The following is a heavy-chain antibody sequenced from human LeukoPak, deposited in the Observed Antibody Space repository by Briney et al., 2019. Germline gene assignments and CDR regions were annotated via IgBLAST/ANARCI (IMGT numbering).Heavy chain of an antibody. V-gene: IGHV3-74*01. J-gene: IGHJ4*02. CDR2: INEDGSTT. CDR1: GFTFSGNW. D-gene: IGHD1-26*01. CDR3: VRDLGGRSGH. Sequence: GGSLRLSCAASGFTFSGNWTHWVRQAPGKGLVWVSRINEDGSTTNYADSVKGRFTISRDNAKNTLYLQMNSLRAEDTAVYYCVRDLGGRSGHWGQGTLVTVSS.